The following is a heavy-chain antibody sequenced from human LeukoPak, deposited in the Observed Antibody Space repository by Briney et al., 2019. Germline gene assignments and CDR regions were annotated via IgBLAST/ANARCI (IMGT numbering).Heavy chain of an antibody. V-gene: IGHV1-46*01. CDR2: INPDGGSK. CDR3: ARDIGDGGFVIFDI. CDR1: GYTFTNHY. D-gene: IGHD3-16*02. Sequence: ASVKVSCKASGYTFTNHYMHWVRQAPGQGLEWMGIINPDGGSKAYAQKFQGRVTVTRDTSTSTVYVELSSLRSEDTAVYYCARDIGDGGFVIFDIWGQGTMVTVSS. J-gene: IGHJ3*02.